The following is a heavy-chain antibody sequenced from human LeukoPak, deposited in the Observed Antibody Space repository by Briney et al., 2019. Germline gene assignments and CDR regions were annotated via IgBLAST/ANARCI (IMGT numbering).Heavy chain of an antibody. CDR3: ARVDPTTSNYYYMDV. CDR2: INPNSGGT. Sequence: ASVKVSCKASGGTFSSYAISWVRQAPGQGLEWMGWINPNSGGTNYAQKFQGRVTMTRDTSISTAYMELSRLRSDDTAVYYCARVDPTTSNYYYMDVWGKGTTVTVSS. CDR1: GGTFSSYA. D-gene: IGHD1-26*01. J-gene: IGHJ6*03. V-gene: IGHV1-2*02.